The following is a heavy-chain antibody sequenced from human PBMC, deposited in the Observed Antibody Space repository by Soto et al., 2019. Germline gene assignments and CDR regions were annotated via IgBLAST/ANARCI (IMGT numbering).Heavy chain of an antibody. Sequence: QVQLVQSGAEVQKPGTSVKVSCQASGYTFSDYYLHWLRQAPGQGLEWMGWISPKSGRTHYAPKFEGRVTLTTDTSISTAFMELSRLTSDDTAVYYCARGPRTQLWFPNVYWGQGTLVTVSS. V-gene: IGHV1-2*02. CDR1: GYTFSDYY. CDR2: ISPKSGRT. D-gene: IGHD5-18*01. J-gene: IGHJ4*02. CDR3: ARGPRTQLWFPNVY.